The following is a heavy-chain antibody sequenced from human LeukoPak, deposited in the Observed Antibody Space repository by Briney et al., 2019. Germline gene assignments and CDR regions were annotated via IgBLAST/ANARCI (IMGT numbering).Heavy chain of an antibody. CDR3: ARGGYCTNGVCYRVADY. CDR2: INPNSGGT. J-gene: IGHJ4*02. V-gene: IGHV1-2*02. Sequence: VASVKVSCKASGYTFTGYYMHWVRQAPGQGLEWMGWINPNSGGTNYAQKFQGRVTMTRDTSISTAYMELSRLRSDDTAVYYCARGGYCTNGVCYRVADYWGQGTLVTVSS. CDR1: GYTFTGYY. D-gene: IGHD2-8*01.